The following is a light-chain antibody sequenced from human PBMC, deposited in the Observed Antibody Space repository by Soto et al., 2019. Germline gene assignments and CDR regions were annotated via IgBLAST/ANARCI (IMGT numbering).Light chain of an antibody. Sequence: EIVLTQSPDTVSLSPGERASLSCKTSQSVSTSYLAWFQQKPGQAPRLLIHGASNRASGIPDRFSGSGSGTDFTLTISSLESEDSAMYYCQQYGNSPWTFGQGTKVEIK. J-gene: IGKJ1*01. CDR2: GAS. V-gene: IGKV3-20*01. CDR1: QSVSTSY. CDR3: QQYGNSPWT.